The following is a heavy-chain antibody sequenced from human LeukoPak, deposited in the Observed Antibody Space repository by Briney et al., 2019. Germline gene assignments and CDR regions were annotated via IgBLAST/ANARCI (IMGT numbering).Heavy chain of an antibody. V-gene: IGHV4-38-2*02. CDR2: INHSGST. CDR1: GYSISSGYY. Sequence: SETLSLTCSVSGYSISSGYYWGWIRQPPGKGLEWIGEINHSGSTNYNPSLKSRLTISVDTSKNQFSLKLSSVTAADTAVYYCARGIHCGGDCYLDAFDIWGQGTMVTVSS. CDR3: ARGIHCGGDCYLDAFDI. D-gene: IGHD2-21*02. J-gene: IGHJ3*02.